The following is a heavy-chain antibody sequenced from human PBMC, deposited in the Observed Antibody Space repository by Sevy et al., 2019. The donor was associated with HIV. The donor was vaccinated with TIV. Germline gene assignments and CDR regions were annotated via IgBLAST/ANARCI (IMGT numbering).Heavy chain of an antibody. J-gene: IGHJ4*02. CDR3: ARGRVIFDS. Sequence: ASVKVSCKAFGNTFTSYDINWVRQATGQWLEWMGWMSPNSRKRGYLQKFQGRVTITWNTSISTAYMELNNLKSEDTAVYFCARGRVIFDSWGQGTVVTVSS. D-gene: IGHD2-21*01. CDR1: GNTFTSYD. CDR2: MSPNSRKR. V-gene: IGHV1-8*01.